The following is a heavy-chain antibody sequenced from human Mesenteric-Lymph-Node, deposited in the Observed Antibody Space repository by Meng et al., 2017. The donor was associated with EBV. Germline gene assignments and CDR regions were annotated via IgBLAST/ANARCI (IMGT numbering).Heavy chain of an antibody. V-gene: IGHV3-13*01. CDR2: IGTASDT. CDR3: TRGFGGNYKFFDL. J-gene: IGHJ2*01. CDR1: GFTFSTYD. D-gene: IGHD1-26*01. Sequence: VVVVESGGGLVQPGGSLRLSCAASGFTFSTYDMHWVRQVTGKSLEWVSAIGTASDTYYPDSLKGRFSISRENAKNSLYLQMNSLRAGDTAVYYCTRGFGGNYKFFDLWGRGTLVTVSS.